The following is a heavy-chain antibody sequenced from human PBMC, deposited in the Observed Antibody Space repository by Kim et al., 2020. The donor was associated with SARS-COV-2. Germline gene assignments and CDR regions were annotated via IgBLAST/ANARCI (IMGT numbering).Heavy chain of an antibody. CDR3: ARDLLLVPGAVVYYYGVDV. D-gene: IGHD2-8*01. Sequence: GGSLRLSCAASGFTFSSYEMNWVRQAPGKGLEWVSYISSSGSTIYYADSVKGRFTITRDNAKNSLYLQMNSLRAEDTAVYYCARDLLLVPGAVVYYYGVDVWGPGTTVTVSS. V-gene: IGHV3-48*03. CDR2: ISSSGSTI. CDR1: GFTFSSYE. J-gene: IGHJ6*02.